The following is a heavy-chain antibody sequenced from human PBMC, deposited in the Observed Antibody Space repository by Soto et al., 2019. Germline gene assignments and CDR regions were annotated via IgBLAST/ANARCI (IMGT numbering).Heavy chain of an antibody. CDR2: ITRSSSPI. CDR1: GFTFSSYS. V-gene: IGHV3-48*02. CDR3: ARLYNSGWYFDH. J-gene: IGHJ4*02. Sequence: EVQLVESGGGLVQPGGSLRLSCAASGFTFSSYSMNWVRQAPGKGLEWLSYITRSSSPIYYADSVKGRFTISRDNGKNSLYLQMNSLRDEDTAVYYCARLYNSGWYFDHWGQGTLVTVSS. D-gene: IGHD6-19*01.